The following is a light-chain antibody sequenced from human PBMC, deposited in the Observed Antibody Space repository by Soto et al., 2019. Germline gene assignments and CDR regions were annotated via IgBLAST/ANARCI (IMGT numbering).Light chain of an antibody. J-gene: IGKJ4*01. CDR2: GAS. CDR1: QGISSY. Sequence: DIQLTQSPSFLSASVGDRVTITCRSSQGISSYLAWYQQKPGKAPHLLIYGASTLQSGVPSRFSGSGSGTEFTLTISSLQPEDFATYYCQQRNSDPLTFGGRTKVEIK. CDR3: QQRNSDPLT. V-gene: IGKV1-9*01.